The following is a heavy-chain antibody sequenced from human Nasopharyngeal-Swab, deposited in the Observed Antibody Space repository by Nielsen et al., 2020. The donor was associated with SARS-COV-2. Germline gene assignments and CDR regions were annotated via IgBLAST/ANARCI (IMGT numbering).Heavy chain of an antibody. J-gene: IGHJ4*02. V-gene: IGHV1-18*01. CDR2: ISVYNGNT. D-gene: IGHD6-19*01. CDR3: ASRPASVRAVAGATDY. Sequence: ASVEVSCKAFGYTFTTYGISWVRQAPGQGLEWMGWISVYNGNTNYAQKLQGRVTMTTDTSTSTAYMELRSLRSEDTAVYYCASRPASVRAVAGATDYWGQGTLVTVSS. CDR1: GYTFTTYG.